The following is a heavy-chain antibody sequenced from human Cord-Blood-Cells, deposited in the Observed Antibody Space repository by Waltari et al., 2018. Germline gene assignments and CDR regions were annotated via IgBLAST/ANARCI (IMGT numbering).Heavy chain of an antibody. J-gene: IGHJ4*02. D-gene: IGHD3-3*01. CDR3: GRTPRFWSGYYVDY. V-gene: IGHV1-3*01. CDR2: SKGGNSNT. CDR1: GYTFTSYA. Sequence: QVQLVQSGAEVKKRGASVKVSCKASGYTFTSYAMHWVRQAPGQRLEWMGGSKGGNSNTKYAQKVQGRVTIPRDTSASSAYVELSSLRSEDTAVYYCGRTPRFWSGYYVDYWVQGTLVTVSS.